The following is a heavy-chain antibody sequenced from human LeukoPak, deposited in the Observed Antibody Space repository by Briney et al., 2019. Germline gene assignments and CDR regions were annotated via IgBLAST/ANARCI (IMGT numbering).Heavy chain of an antibody. Sequence: SETLSLTCTVSGGSFRSTSHYWGWIRQPPGKGLDWIGSVYYSGSTYYKPSLKSRVTISADTSKNQFSLKLSSVTAVDTAVYYCARQFRYSSGRLIDYWGQGTLVTVSS. CDR1: GGSFRSTSHY. CDR2: VYYSGST. CDR3: ARQFRYSSGRLIDY. D-gene: IGHD6-19*01. J-gene: IGHJ4*02. V-gene: IGHV4-39*01.